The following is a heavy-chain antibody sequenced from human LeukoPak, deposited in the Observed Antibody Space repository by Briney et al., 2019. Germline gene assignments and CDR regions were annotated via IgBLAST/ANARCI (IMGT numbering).Heavy chain of an antibody. CDR1: GFTFSSYS. J-gene: IGHJ4*02. D-gene: IGHD6-19*01. CDR3: AKGYSSGWYDY. CDR2: ISSSSSTI. V-gene: IGHV3-48*01. Sequence: GGSLRLSCAASGFTFSSYSMNWVRQAPGRGLEWVSYISSSSSTIYYADSVKGRFTISRDNSKNTLYLQMNSLTVEDTAVYYCAKGYSSGWYDYWGQGTLVTVSS.